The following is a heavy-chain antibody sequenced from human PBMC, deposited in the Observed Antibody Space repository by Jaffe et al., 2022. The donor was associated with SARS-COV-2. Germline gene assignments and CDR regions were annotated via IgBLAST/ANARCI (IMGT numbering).Heavy chain of an antibody. D-gene: IGHD3-10*01. CDR2: IYTSGST. Sequence: QVQLQESGPGLVKPSQTLSLTCTVSGGSISSGSYYWSWIRQPAGKGLEWIGRIYTSGSTNYNPSLKSRVTISVDTSKNQFSLKLSSVTAADTAVYYCARGEDGGWFGALYGMDVWGQGTTVTVSS. CDR3: ARGEDGGWFGALYGMDV. J-gene: IGHJ6*02. V-gene: IGHV4-61*02. CDR1: GGSISSGSYY.